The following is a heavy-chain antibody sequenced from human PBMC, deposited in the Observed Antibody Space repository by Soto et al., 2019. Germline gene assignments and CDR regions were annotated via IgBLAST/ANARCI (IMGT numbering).Heavy chain of an antibody. D-gene: IGHD3-22*01. CDR3: ARESSGWRFDP. CDR1: GFTVSSNY. CDR2: IYSGGST. Sequence: EVQLVESGGGLVQPGGSLRLSCAASGFTVSSNYMSWVRQAPGKGLEWVSVIYSGGSTYYADSVKGRFTISRDNSKNTLDLQMNSLRAEDTAVYYCARESSGWRFDPWGQGTLVTVSS. V-gene: IGHV3-66*01. J-gene: IGHJ5*02.